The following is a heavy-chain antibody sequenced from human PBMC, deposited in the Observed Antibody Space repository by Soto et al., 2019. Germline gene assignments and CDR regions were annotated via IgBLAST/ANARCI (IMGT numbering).Heavy chain of an antibody. CDR1: GYTFTAYY. Sequence: ASVKVSCKASGYTFTAYYIHWVRQAPGQGLEWMGWINPNSGGTNYAQKFQGRVTLTRDTSISTAYMELSRLRSDDTAVYYCARSLIAVTGPYDFWGQRTLVTVSS. J-gene: IGHJ4*02. D-gene: IGHD6-19*01. CDR2: INPNSGGT. V-gene: IGHV1-2*02. CDR3: ARSLIAVTGPYDF.